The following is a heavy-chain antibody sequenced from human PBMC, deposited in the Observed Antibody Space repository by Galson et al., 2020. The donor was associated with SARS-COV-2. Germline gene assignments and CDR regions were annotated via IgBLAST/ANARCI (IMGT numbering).Heavy chain of an antibody. CDR3: ARSGAGYCSGGSCYELGAFDI. CDR1: GYSISSGYY. J-gene: IGHJ3*02. D-gene: IGHD2-15*01. Sequence: SETLSLTCTVSGYSISSGYYWGWIRQPPGKGLEWIGSIYHSGSTYYNPSLKSRVTISVDTSKNQFSLKLSSVTAADTAVYDCARSGAGYCSGGSCYELGAFDIWGQGTMVTVSS. CDR2: IYHSGST. V-gene: IGHV4-38-2*02.